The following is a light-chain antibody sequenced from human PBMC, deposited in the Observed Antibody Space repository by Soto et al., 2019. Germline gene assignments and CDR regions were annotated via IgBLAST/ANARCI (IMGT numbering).Light chain of an antibody. CDR3: EQDYSYPWT. Sequence: AIRMTQSPSSLSASTGDRVTITCRASQGISSYLAWYQQKPGKAPKLRIYAASTLQSGVPSRFSGSGPGTDFTLTISCLQSEDCATYYCEQDYSYPWTFGQGIKVEIK. V-gene: IGKV1-8*01. J-gene: IGKJ1*01. CDR1: QGISSY. CDR2: AAS.